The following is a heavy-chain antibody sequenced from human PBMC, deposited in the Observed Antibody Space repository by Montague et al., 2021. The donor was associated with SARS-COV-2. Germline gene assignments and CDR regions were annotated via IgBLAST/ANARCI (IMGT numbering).Heavy chain of an antibody. V-gene: IGHV4-59*12. Sequence: SETLSLTCTVSGGSISSYYWSWIRQPPGKGLEWIGYIYYSGSTNYNPSLKSRVTISVDTSKNQFSLKLSSVTAADTAVYYCAREPLVVQVAFYCFDPWGQGTLVTVSS. CDR1: GGSISSYY. D-gene: IGHD1-1*01. J-gene: IGHJ5*02. CDR3: AREPLVVQVAFYCFDP. CDR2: IYYSGST.